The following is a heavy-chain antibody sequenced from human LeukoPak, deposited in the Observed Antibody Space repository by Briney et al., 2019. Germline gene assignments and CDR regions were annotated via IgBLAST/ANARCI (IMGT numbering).Heavy chain of an antibody. D-gene: IGHD3-10*01. CDR3: ARAPASALWFGEFTVGFDP. Sequence: SETLSLTCTVAAGSITSYYWSWIRQPPGKGLEWIGYIYYSGSTNYNPSLKSRVTISVDTSKNQFSLKLSAWTAAARALFYCARAPASALWFGEFTVGFDPWGQGTLVTVSS. CDR1: AGSITSYY. V-gene: IGHV4-59*01. CDR2: IYYSGST. J-gene: IGHJ5*02.